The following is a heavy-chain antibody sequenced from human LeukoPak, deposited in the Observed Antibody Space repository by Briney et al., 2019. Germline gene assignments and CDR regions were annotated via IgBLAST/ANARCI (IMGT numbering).Heavy chain of an antibody. CDR3: AKPKRASYYYGSGRGYYYGMDV. V-gene: IGHV3-30*18. CDR2: ISYDGSNK. CDR1: GFTFSSYG. D-gene: IGHD3-10*01. J-gene: IGHJ6*02. Sequence: GGSLRLSCAASGFTFSSYGMHWVRQAPGKGLEWVAVISYDGSNKYYADSVKGRFTISRDNSKNTLYLQMNSLRAEDTAVYYCAKPKRASYYYGSGRGYYYGMDVWGQGTTVTVSS.